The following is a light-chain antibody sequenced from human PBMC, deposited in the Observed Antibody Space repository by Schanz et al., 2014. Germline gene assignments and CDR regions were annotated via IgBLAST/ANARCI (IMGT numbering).Light chain of an antibody. CDR2: DVR. CDR1: SSDVGTYNY. CDR3: SSFTSSLRWV. V-gene: IGLV2-11*01. J-gene: IGLJ3*02. Sequence: QSALTQPRSVSGSPGQSVTISCTGTSSDVGTYNYVSWYQQHPGKAPKVMIYDVRKRPSGVPDRFSGSKSGNTASLTVSGLQAEDEADYYCSSFTSSLRWVFGGGTKVTVL.